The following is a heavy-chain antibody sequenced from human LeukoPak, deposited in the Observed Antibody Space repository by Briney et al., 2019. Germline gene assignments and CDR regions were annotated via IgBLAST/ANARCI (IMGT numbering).Heavy chain of an antibody. CDR3: ARGSSSWLPDSPFGY. CDR1: GYTFTSYY. J-gene: IGHJ4*02. Sequence: ASVKVSCTASGYTFTSYYMHWVRQAPGQGLEWMGIINPSGGSTSYAQKFQGRVTMTRDTSTSTVYMELSSLRSEDTAVYYCARGSSSWLPDSPFGYWGQGTLVTVSS. V-gene: IGHV1-46*01. CDR2: INPSGGST. D-gene: IGHD6-13*01.